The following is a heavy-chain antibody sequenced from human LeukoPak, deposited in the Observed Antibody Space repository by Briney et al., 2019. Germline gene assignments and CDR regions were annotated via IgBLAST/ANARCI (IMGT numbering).Heavy chain of an antibody. Sequence: ASVKVSCKASGYTFTGYYMHWVRQAPGQGLKWMGWINPNSGGTNYAQKFQGRVTMTRDTSISTAYMELSRLRSDDTAVYYCARDGTYCSSTSCYTADAFDIWGQGTMVTVSS. V-gene: IGHV1-2*02. CDR2: INPNSGGT. D-gene: IGHD2-2*02. CDR3: ARDGTYCSSTSCYTADAFDI. J-gene: IGHJ3*02. CDR1: GYTFTGYY.